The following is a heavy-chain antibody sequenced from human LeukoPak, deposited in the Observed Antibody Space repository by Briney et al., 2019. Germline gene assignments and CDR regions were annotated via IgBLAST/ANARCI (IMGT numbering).Heavy chain of an antibody. Sequence: TSQTLSLTCTVSGGSISSGSYYWSWIRQPPGKGLEWIGSIYYSGSTYYNPSLKSRVTISVDTSKNQFSLKLSSVTAADTAVYYCARIVTSYYYYYMDVWGKGTTVTISS. CDR2: IYYSGST. V-gene: IGHV4-39*01. J-gene: IGHJ6*03. CDR3: ARIVTSYYYYYMDV. D-gene: IGHD3-16*02. CDR1: GGSISSGSYY.